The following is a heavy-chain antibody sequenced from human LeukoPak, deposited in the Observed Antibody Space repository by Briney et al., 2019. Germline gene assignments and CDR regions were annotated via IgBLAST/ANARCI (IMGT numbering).Heavy chain of an antibody. J-gene: IGHJ4*02. CDR2: TYYRCKWYN. V-gene: IGHV6-1*01. D-gene: IGHD2-15*01. CDR1: GDSVSSISSA. CDR3: ARDGGSSLSTFDY. Sequence: SQTLSLTCAISGDSVSSISSAWNWIRQSPSRGLEWLGRTYYRCKWYNDYAESVKSRIIINPHTSKNQFCLQLNSVSPEDTAGYYCARDGGSSLSTFDYWGPGTLVTVSS.